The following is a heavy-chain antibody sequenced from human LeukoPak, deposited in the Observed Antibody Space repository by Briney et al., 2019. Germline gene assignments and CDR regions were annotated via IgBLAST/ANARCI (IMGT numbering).Heavy chain of an antibody. V-gene: IGHV3-21*01. CDR2: ISSSSSYI. J-gene: IGHJ6*03. D-gene: IGHD2-2*01. Sequence: GGSLRLSCAASGFTFRSYSMNWVRQAPGKGLEWVSSISSSSSYIYYADSVKGRFTISRDNAKNSLYLQMNSLRAEDTAVYYCARDIFCSSTSCHYYYYMDVWGKGTTVTVSS. CDR3: ARDIFCSSTSCHYYYYMDV. CDR1: GFTFRSYS.